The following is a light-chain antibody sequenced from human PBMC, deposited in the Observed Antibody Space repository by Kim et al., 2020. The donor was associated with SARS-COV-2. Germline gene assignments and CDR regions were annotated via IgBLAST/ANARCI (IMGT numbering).Light chain of an antibody. J-gene: IGKJ2*01. V-gene: IGKV4-1*01. CDR3: QQYYDTPLT. CDR1: QSVLYSSNNKNY. CDR2: WAS. Sequence: DIVMTQSPDSLAVSLGERATINCKSSQSVLYSSNNKNYLAWYQQKPGQPPKLLIYWASTRESGVPDRFSGSGSGTDFTLTISSLQAEDVAVYYCQQYYDTPLTFGQGTKREI.